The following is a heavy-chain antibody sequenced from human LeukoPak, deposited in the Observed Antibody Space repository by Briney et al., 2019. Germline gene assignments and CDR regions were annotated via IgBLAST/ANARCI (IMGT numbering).Heavy chain of an antibody. CDR2: IIPIFGTA. V-gene: IGHV1-69*13. CDR1: GGTFSSYA. J-gene: IGHJ5*02. CDR3: ARVGPYYYDSSGLNWFDP. D-gene: IGHD3-22*01. Sequence: SVKVSCKASGGTFSSYAISWVRQAPGQGLEWMGVIIPIFGTANYAQKFQGRVTITADESTSTAYMELSSLRSEDTAVYYCARVGPYYYDSSGLNWFDPWGQGTLVTVSS.